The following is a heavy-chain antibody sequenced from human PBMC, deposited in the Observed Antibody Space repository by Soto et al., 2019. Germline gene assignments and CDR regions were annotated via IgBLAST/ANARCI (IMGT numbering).Heavy chain of an antibody. CDR3: ARSQGGSSSLDICYDYYYGMEV. J-gene: IGHJ6*02. D-gene: IGHD2-15*01. CDR1: GGTFSSYA. V-gene: IGHV1-69*01. CDR2: IIPIFGTA. Sequence: QVQLVQSGAEVKKPGSSVKVSCKAPGGTFSSYAISWVRQAPGQGLEWMGGIIPIFGTANYVQKFQGRVTITADESTSTGYVERSSVRAEDAAAYYCARSQGGSSSLDICYDYYYGMEVWGQGTTVTVFS.